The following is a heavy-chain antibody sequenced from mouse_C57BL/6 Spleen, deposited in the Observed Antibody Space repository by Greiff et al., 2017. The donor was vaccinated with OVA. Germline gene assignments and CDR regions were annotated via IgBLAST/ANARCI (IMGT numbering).Heavy chain of an antibody. Sequence: VQLQQPGAELVRPGTSVKLSCKASGYTFTSYWMHWVKQRPGPGLAWIGVIDPSDSYTNYNQQFKGKATLTVDTSSSTADMQLSSVTSEDSAVYYCARDSPITTVVARDYWGQGTTLTVSS. J-gene: IGHJ2*01. V-gene: IGHV1-59*01. CDR1: GYTFTSYW. D-gene: IGHD1-1*01. CDR2: IDPSDSYT. CDR3: ARDSPITTVVARDY.